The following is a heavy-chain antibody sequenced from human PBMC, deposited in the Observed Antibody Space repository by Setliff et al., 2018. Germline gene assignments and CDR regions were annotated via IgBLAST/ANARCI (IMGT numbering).Heavy chain of an antibody. D-gene: IGHD5-18*01. CDR2: IIPILGIA. Sequence: SVKVSCKASGGTFSSYAISWVRQAPGQGLEWMGGIIPILGIANYAQKFQGRVTITRDMSTSTAYMELSSLRSEDTAVYYCAAERRGYFYLYWGQGTLVTVSS. J-gene: IGHJ4*02. CDR3: AAERRGYFYLY. V-gene: IGHV1-69*10. CDR1: GGTFSSYA.